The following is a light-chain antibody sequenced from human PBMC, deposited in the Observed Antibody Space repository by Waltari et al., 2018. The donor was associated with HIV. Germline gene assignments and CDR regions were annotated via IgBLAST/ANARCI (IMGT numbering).Light chain of an antibody. Sequence: DIQMTQSPSSLSASVGDRVTITCRASHDIGNALGWYQQKPGQAPQRLIYSAFTLQSGVPSRVSGRGSGMEFTLTINGLQSDDVATYYCLQHKSYPRTFGRGTKVE. J-gene: IGKJ1*01. CDR2: SAF. V-gene: IGKV1-17*01. CDR1: HDIGNA. CDR3: LQHKSYPRT.